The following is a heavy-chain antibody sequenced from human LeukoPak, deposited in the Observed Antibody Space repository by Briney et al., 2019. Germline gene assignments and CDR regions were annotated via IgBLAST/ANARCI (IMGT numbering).Heavy chain of an antibody. CDR2: IYYSGST. J-gene: IGHJ5*02. CDR1: GGSISSYY. Sequence: SETLSLTCTVSGGSISSYYWSWIRQPPGKGLEWIGYIYYSGSTNYNPSLKSRVTISVDTSKNQFSLKLSSMTAADTAVYYCARRGSTVFGAAKIWWFDPWSQGTLVTVSS. D-gene: IGHD3-3*01. V-gene: IGHV4-59*12. CDR3: ARRGSTVFGAAKIWWFDP.